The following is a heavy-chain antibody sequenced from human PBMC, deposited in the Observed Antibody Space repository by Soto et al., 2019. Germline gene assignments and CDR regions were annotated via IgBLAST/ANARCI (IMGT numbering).Heavy chain of an antibody. CDR2: IFSSGTT. CDR1: GDSISSGNKE. Sequence: SETLSLTCTVSGDSISSGNKEWGWIRQPPWKGLEWIGYIFSSGTTYYNPSLKSRLTMSLDASQNQFSLKLNSLTDADTAVYFCARVPSPFDYYYAMDVWGQGTTVTVSS. V-gene: IGHV4-30-4*01. CDR3: ARVPSPFDYYYAMDV. D-gene: IGHD3-16*01. J-gene: IGHJ6*02.